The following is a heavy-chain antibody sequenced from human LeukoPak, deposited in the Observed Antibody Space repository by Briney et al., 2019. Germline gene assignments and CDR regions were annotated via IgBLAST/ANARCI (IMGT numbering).Heavy chain of an antibody. CDR1: GFTFSSYP. V-gene: IGHV3-23*01. Sequence: GGSLRLSCVASGFTFSSYPMTWVRQAPGKGLEWVSAMSGSGDRSVYGDSVKGRFTISRDNAKNSLYLQMNSLRAEDTAVYYCARESYGSGSYSVDYWGQGTLVTVSS. D-gene: IGHD3-10*01. CDR2: MSGSGDRS. J-gene: IGHJ4*02. CDR3: ARESYGSGSYSVDY.